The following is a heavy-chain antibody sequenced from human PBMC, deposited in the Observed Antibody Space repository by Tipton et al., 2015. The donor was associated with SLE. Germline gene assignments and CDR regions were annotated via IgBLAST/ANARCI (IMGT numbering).Heavy chain of an antibody. V-gene: IGHV4-59*08. J-gene: IGHJ4*02. CDR1: GGSISSHY. CDR3: ATLHYYDSSGYPYLYYFDY. CDR2: IYYSGST. Sequence: TLSLTCTVSGGSISSHYWSWIRQPPGKGLEWIGYIYYSGSTNYNPSLKSRVTISVDTSKNQFSLKLSSVTAADTAVYYCATLHYYDSSGYPYLYYFDYWGQGTLVTVSS. D-gene: IGHD3-22*01.